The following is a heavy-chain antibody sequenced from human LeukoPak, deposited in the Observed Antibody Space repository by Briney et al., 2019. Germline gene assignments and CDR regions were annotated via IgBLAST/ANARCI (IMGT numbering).Heavy chain of an antibody. CDR3: ARGLSGYYGSGSYNWFDP. Sequence: SETLSLTCALYGGSFSGYYSSCIRQPPGKGREWLGEINHSGSTNYTPSLKSRVTISVDTSKNQLSLKLSSVTAADTAVYYCARGLSGYYGSGSYNWFDPWGQGTLVTVSS. D-gene: IGHD3-10*01. V-gene: IGHV4-34*01. CDR1: GGSFSGYY. CDR2: INHSGST. J-gene: IGHJ5*02.